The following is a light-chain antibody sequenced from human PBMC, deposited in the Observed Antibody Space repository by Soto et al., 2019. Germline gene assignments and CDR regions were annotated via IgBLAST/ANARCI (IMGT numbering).Light chain of an antibody. J-gene: IGKJ1*01. CDR2: WAS. CDR3: QQYYSTPRT. CDR1: HTVLDISNNKDY. V-gene: IGKV4-1*01. Sequence: DIVMTQSPDSLAVSLGERATINCKSIHTVLDISNNKDYLTWYQQKPGQPPKLLIYWASTREFGVPDRFSGSGSGTDFTLTISSLQAEDVAVYYCQQYYSTPRTFGHGTKVDIK.